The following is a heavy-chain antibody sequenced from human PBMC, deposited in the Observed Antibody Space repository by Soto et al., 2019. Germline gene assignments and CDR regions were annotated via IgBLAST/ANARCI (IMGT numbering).Heavy chain of an antibody. Sequence: TLSLTCTVSGASVSTGAYYWGWVRQRPGKGLEWVGYIYESGYTYYNTSLKSRLTISLDRSNNRFSLGLTSVTAADTAVYYCVRALRHTAMVYPWFDPWSQGTLVTVSS. CDR2: IYESGYT. J-gene: IGHJ5*02. CDR1: GASVSTGAYY. V-gene: IGHV4-31*03. CDR3: VRALRHTAMVYPWFDP. D-gene: IGHD5-18*01.